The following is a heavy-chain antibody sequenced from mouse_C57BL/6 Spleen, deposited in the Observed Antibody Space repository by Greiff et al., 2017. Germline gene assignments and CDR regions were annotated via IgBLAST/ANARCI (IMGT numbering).Heavy chain of an antibody. Sequence: VKLQESDAELVKPGASVKISCKVSGYTFTDHTIHWMKQRPEQGLEWIGYIYPRDGSTKYNEKFKGKATLTADKSSSTAYMQLNSLTSEDSAVYFCARPIYYGSSYFDYWGQGTTLTVSS. CDR2: IYPRDGST. CDR1: GYTFTDHT. V-gene: IGHV1-78*01. CDR3: ARPIYYGSSYFDY. J-gene: IGHJ2*01. D-gene: IGHD1-1*01.